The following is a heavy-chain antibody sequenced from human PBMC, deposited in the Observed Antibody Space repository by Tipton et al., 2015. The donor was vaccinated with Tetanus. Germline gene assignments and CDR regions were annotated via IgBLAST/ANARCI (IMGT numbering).Heavy chain of an antibody. CDR1: GYSFTNYW. V-gene: IGHV5-10-1*01. D-gene: IGHD3/OR15-3a*01. CDR3: ARRHYDFWGGYTSAMDV. Sequence: QLVQSGAEVKKPGESLRIFCKGSGYSFTNYWITWVRQMPGKGLEWMGRIDPSDSYIDYSPSFQGHVTISADKSVTTAYLQWCSLKASDTVVYYCARRHYDFWGGYTSAMDVWGQGTTVIVSS. CDR2: IDPSDSYI. J-gene: IGHJ6*02.